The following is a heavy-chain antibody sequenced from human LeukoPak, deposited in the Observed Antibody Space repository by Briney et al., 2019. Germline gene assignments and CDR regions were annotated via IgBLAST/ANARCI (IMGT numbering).Heavy chain of an antibody. CDR1: GYTFTSYG. CDR2: ISAYNGNT. V-gene: IGHV1-18*01. Sequence: ASVKVSCKASGYTFTSYGISWARQAPGQGLEWMGWISAYNGNTNYAQKLQGRVTMTTDTSTSTAYMELRSLRSDDTAVYYCATSDGYSYGSFLGILYYYYGMDVWGQGTTVTVSS. CDR3: ATSDGYSYGSFLGILYYYYGMDV. D-gene: IGHD5-18*01. J-gene: IGHJ6*02.